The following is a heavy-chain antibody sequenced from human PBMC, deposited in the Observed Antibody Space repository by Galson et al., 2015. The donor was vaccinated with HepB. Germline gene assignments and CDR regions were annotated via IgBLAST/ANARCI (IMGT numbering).Heavy chain of an antibody. D-gene: IGHD3-22*01. J-gene: IGHJ4*02. Sequence: SLRLSCAVSGFTFSDSALHWVRQAPGKGLEWVALISYDGTNEYYADSVKGRFTISRDNAKNTLYLQMNSLRVEDTAVYYCARLLVSPYHYDSSNSPPPLFDYWGQGTLVTVSS. CDR1: GFTFSDSA. CDR2: ISYDGTNE. CDR3: ARLLVSPYHYDSSNSPPPLFDY. V-gene: IGHV3-30*04.